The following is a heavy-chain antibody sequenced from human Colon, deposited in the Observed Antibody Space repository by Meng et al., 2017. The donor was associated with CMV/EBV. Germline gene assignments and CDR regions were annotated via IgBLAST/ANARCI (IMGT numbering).Heavy chain of an antibody. D-gene: IGHD5-24*01. CDR3: ARDPEDGWAYFDY. V-gene: IGHV4-4*07. Sequence: QVQLQQSGPGRVKPSETLSPTCSVSGGSISGYYWNWIRQPAGKGLEWIGRMHTSGTTNYNPSLKSRVTVSLDTSKNQVSLKLTSVTAADTAVYYCARDPEDGWAYFDYWGQGALVTVSS. J-gene: IGHJ4*02. CDR2: MHTSGTT. CDR1: GGSISGYY.